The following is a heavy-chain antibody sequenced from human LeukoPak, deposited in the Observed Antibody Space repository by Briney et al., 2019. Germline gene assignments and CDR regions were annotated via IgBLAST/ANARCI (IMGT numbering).Heavy chain of an antibody. J-gene: IGHJ6*02. CDR3: AKAPGIAAAGRMDV. Sequence: GGSLRLPCAASGFTFSSFAMNWVRQAPGKGLEWVSTISGNGGATYYADSVKGRFTISRDNSKNTLYLQMNSLRAEDTAVYYCAKAPGIAAAGRMDVWGQGTTVTVSS. CDR2: ISGNGGAT. CDR1: GFTFSSFA. D-gene: IGHD6-13*01. V-gene: IGHV3-23*01.